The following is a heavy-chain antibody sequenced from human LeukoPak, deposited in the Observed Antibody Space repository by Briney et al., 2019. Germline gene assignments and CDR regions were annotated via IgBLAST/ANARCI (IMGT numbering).Heavy chain of an antibody. CDR1: GIPFSDYY. D-gene: IGHD6-13*01. Sequence: AGGSLRLSCVVSGIPFSDYYMNWIRQTPGKGLEWISYISASSSYTGYADSVKGRFTISRDNAQNALFLQMNRLRVEGTAVYYCAAGTAADYWGQGTLVTVSS. V-gene: IGHV3-11*03. CDR3: AAGTAADY. J-gene: IGHJ4*02. CDR2: ISASSSYT.